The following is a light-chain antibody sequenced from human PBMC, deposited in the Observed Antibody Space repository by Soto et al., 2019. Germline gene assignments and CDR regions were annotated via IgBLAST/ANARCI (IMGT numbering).Light chain of an antibody. CDR1: SSDVGTYNL. CDR2: EVS. V-gene: IGLV2-23*02. CDR3: CSYAGSSAYV. Sequence: QSALTQPASVSGSPGQSITISCTGTSSDVGTYNLVSWYQQQPGRAPQLMIYEVSKWPSGISTRLSGSKSGNTASLTISGLQAEDEADYYCCSYAGSSAYVFGTGTKLTVL. J-gene: IGLJ1*01.